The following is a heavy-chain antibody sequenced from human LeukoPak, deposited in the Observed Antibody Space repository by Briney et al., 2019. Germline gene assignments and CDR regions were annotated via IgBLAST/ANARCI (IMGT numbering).Heavy chain of an antibody. V-gene: IGHV4-61*02. CDR3: ARETWYLFYYFDY. J-gene: IGHJ4*02. Sequence: SETLSLTCTVSGDSIRSGSHYWSWIRQPAGKGLEWIGRIYTSGSTNYNPSLKSRVTISVDTSKNQFSLKLSSVTAADTAVYYCARETWYLFYYFDYWGQGTLVTVSS. CDR2: IYTSGST. D-gene: IGHD3-9*01. CDR1: GDSIRSGSHY.